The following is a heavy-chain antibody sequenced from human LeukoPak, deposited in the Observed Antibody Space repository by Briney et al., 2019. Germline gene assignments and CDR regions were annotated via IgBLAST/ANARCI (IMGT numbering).Heavy chain of an antibody. V-gene: IGHV4-59*05. Sequence: SETLSLTCTVSGGSINNFYWGWIRQPPGKGLEWIGGIYYSGNTYYNPSLKSRVTISVDTSKNQFSLKLSSVTAADTAVYYCGRLWYGANPASYWFFDLWGRGTLVTVSS. CDR2: IYYSGNT. CDR1: GGSINNFY. D-gene: IGHD4-23*01. J-gene: IGHJ2*01. CDR3: GRLWYGANPASYWFFDL.